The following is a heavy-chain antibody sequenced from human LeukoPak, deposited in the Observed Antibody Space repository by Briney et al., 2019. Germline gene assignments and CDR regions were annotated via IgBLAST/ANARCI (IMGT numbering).Heavy chain of an antibody. Sequence: SETLSLTCTVSGGSFSSGGYYWSWIRQPPGKGLEWIGYIYHSGSTYYNPSLKSRVTISVDRSKNQFSLKLSSVTAADTAVYYCVRQGSGSYYEVDYWGQGTLVTVSS. CDR2: IYHSGST. V-gene: IGHV4-30-2*01. CDR3: VRQGSGSYYEVDY. J-gene: IGHJ4*02. CDR1: GGSFSSGGYY. D-gene: IGHD1-26*01.